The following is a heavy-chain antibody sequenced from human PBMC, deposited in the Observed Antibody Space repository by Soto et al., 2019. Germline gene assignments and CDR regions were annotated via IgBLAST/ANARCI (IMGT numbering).Heavy chain of an antibody. CDR3: AKGAVAGTPTSYYYYGMDV. Sequence: QVQLLQSGTEVKKPGSSVRVSCEASGSSFRTYAISWVRQAPGQGLEWMGEIIPIFGSVNYAQKFQDRVTXXXVXXTTTVYMDLKSLRSNDTGVYYCAKGAVAGTPTSYYYYGMDVWGQGTTVTVSS. V-gene: IGHV1-69*05. J-gene: IGHJ6*02. CDR2: IIPIFGSV. D-gene: IGHD6-19*01. CDR1: GSSFRTYA.